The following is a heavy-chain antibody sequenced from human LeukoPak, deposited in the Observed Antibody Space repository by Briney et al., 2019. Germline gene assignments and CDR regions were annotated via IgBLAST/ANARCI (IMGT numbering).Heavy chain of an antibody. J-gene: IGHJ4*02. V-gene: IGHV4-61*02. CDR2: IYTSGST. CDR3: ARRGGTSYTFDY. CDR1: GGSISSGSYY. D-gene: IGHD2-2*01. Sequence: SETLSLTCTVSGGSISSGSYYWSWIRQPAGKGLEWIGRIYTSGSTNYNPSLKSRVTISVDTSKNQLSLKLSSVTAADTAVYYCARRGGTSYTFDYWGQGTLVTVSS.